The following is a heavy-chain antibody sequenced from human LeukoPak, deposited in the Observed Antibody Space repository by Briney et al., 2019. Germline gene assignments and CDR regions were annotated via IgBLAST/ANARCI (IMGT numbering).Heavy chain of an antibody. V-gene: IGHV4-59*01. J-gene: IGHJ3*02. Sequence: SETLSLTCTVSGDSINSYYWNWIRQPPGKGLEWIGYIYYSGRTDYNPSLKSRVTISVDTSKHQFSMKLKSVIAADTAVYFCARGRWLPNAFDIWGQGTMVTVFS. D-gene: IGHD5-24*01. CDR2: IYYSGRT. CDR1: GDSINSYY. CDR3: ARGRWLPNAFDI.